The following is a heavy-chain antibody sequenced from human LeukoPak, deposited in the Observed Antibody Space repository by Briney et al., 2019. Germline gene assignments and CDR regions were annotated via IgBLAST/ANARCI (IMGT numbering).Heavy chain of an antibody. D-gene: IGHD1-26*01. J-gene: IGHJ4*02. CDR1: GYSFANYL. CDR2: VNPGDSDN. Sequence: GEALKISCTGAGYSFANYLSAWVRQMPGTGLEWMGIVNPGDSDNKDSPPFGSQVHITADKSISTASLQGSSLKASDTAMYYCARHYRGSYHSCLEYWGQGTLVPVSS. V-gene: IGHV5-51*01. CDR3: ARHYRGSYHSCLEY.